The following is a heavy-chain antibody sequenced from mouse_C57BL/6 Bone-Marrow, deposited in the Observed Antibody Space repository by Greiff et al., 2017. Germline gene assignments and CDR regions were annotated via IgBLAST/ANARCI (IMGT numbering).Heavy chain of an antibody. D-gene: IGHD2-3*01. V-gene: IGHV1-47*01. J-gene: IGHJ1*03. CDR2: FHPYNDDT. CDR1: GYTFTTYP. Sequence: ESGAELVKPGASVKMSCKASGYTFTTYPIEWMKQNHGKSLEWIGNFHPYNDDTKYNEKFKGKATLTVEKSSSTVYLELSRLTSDDSAVYYCARRGYWVGYFDVWGTGTTVTVSS. CDR3: ARRGYWVGYFDV.